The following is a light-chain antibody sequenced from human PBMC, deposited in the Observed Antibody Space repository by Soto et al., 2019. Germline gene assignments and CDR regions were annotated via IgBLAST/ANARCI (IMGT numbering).Light chain of an antibody. V-gene: IGKV1-39*01. CDR1: QIVNRY. CDR2: AT. J-gene: IGKJ1*01. CDR3: QQSFTTPWT. Sequence: DIQMTQSPSSLSASVGERVAITCRASQIVNRYLNSYQQKTRKAPHLLFYATDLESGGPSRFSASGSGTDFSLIISSLQPQDFATYYCQQSFTTPWTFGQGTKVEIK.